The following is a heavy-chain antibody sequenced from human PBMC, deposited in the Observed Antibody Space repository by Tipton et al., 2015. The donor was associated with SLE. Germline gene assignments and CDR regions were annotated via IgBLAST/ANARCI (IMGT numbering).Heavy chain of an antibody. CDR2: IRGSGSGT. V-gene: IGHV3-23*04. J-gene: IGHJ4*02. D-gene: IGHD3/OR15-3a*01. CDR3: AKGGAGGLFFDS. CDR1: GYSFTSYW. Sequence: QLVQSGAEVKKPGESLKISCKGSGYSFTSYWIGWVRQMPGKGLEWVSAIRGSGSGTYYADSVKGRFTISRDDSKNTLYLQMSSLRAEDTAIYYCAKGGAGGLFFDSWGQGTLVTVSS.